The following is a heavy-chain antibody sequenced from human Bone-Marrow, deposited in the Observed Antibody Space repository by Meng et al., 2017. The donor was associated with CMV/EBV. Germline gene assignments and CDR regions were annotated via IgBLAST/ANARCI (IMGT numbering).Heavy chain of an antibody. Sequence: ASVKVSCKTSGYTFSNYGLSWVRQAPGQGLEWIGWINIFNGDTKSAQKVQGRLTLTKDPSTTTAYMELRSLTSDDTAVYYCARTARGVIVYWGQGTLVTVSS. CDR2: INIFNGDT. J-gene: IGHJ4*02. CDR3: ARTARGVIVY. CDR1: GYTFSNYG. D-gene: IGHD3-10*01. V-gene: IGHV1-18*01.